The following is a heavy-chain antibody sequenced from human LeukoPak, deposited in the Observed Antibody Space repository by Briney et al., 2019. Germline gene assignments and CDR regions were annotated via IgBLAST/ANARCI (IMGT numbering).Heavy chain of an antibody. J-gene: IGHJ6*02. Sequence: SVKVSCKASGGTFSRYAISWARQAPGQGLEWMGRIIPILGIANYAQKFQGRVTITADKSTSTAYMELSSLRSEDTAVYYCARDPYYYGMDVWGQGTTVTVSS. CDR2: IIPILGIA. CDR3: ARDPYYYGMDV. CDR1: GGTFSRYA. V-gene: IGHV1-69*04.